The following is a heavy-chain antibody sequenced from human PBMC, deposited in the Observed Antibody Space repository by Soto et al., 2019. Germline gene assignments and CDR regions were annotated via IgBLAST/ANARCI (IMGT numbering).Heavy chain of an antibody. V-gene: IGHV1-69*13. CDR3: AVGAVQRDYYGMDV. Sequence: SVKVSCKASGGTFSSYAISWVRQAPGQGLEWMGGIIPIFGTANYAQKFQGRVTITADESTSAAYMELSSLRSEDTAVYYCAVGAVQRDYYGMDVWGQGTTVTVSS. D-gene: IGHD1-1*01. CDR1: GGTFSSYA. J-gene: IGHJ6*02. CDR2: IIPIFGTA.